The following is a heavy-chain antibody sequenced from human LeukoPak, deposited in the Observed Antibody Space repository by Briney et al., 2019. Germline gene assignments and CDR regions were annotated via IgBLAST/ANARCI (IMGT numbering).Heavy chain of an antibody. J-gene: IGHJ4*02. CDR1: ALTFTIYA. D-gene: IGHD2-15*01. CDR3: ARGRCSGGSCYGRSFDY. Sequence: PGGSLRLSCAASALTFTIYAMSSVRQAPGKGLEWVSAISGSGGSTYYADSVKGRFTISRDNSKNTLYLQMNSLRAEDTAVYYCARGRCSGGSCYGRSFDYWGQGTLVTVSS. CDR2: ISGSGGST. V-gene: IGHV3-23*01.